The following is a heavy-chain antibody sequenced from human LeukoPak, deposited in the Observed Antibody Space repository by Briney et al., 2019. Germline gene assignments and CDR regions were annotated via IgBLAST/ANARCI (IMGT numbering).Heavy chain of an antibody. J-gene: IGHJ1*01. D-gene: IGHD3-22*01. CDR3: ARDQKNYYDDH. V-gene: IGHV3-48*04. Sequence: PGGSLRLSCAASGFTFSSYSMNWVRQAPGKGLEWVSYISSSSSTIYYADSVKGRFTISRDNAKNSLYLQMNSLRAEDTAVYYCARDQKNYYDDHWGQGTLVTVSS. CDR1: GFTFSSYS. CDR2: ISSSSSTI.